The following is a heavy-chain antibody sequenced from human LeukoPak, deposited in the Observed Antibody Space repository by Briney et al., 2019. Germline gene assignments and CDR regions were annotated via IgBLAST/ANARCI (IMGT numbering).Heavy chain of an antibody. CDR2: INPDTGDK. CDR1: GYTFTNYH. D-gene: IGHD2-21*02. J-gene: IGHJ4*02. Sequence: ASVKVSCKASGYTFTNYHINWVRRASGQRLEWMTWINPDTGDKGYARKFQDRVTITTDTSISTAYMELSSLSSEDTAVYFCARTTSMTASGYDYWGQGTLVTVSS. V-gene: IGHV1-8*03. CDR3: ARTTSMTASGYDY.